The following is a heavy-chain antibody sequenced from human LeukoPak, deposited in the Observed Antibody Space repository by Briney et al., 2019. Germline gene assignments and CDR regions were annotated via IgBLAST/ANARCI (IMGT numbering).Heavy chain of an antibody. Sequence: GASVKVSCKASGHTFTGYYMHWVRQAPGQGLECIGRINPNGGGTNYAQKFQGRVTMTRDTSISTVYMELSRLRSDDTAVYYCARICDPNGGSCYFSFDYWGQGTLVTVSS. CDR3: ARICDPNGGSCYFSFDY. V-gene: IGHV1-2*06. CDR2: INPNGGGT. CDR1: GHTFTGYY. D-gene: IGHD2-15*01. J-gene: IGHJ4*02.